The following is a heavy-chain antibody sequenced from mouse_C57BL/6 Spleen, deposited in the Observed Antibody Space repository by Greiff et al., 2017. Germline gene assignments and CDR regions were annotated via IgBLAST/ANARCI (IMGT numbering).Heavy chain of an antibody. V-gene: IGHV14-3*01. CDR1: GFNIKNTY. D-gene: IGHD2-2*01. CDR3: ARPLMVTTGETFAMDY. J-gene: IGHJ4*01. CDR2: IDPANGNP. Sequence: EVQLVESVAELVRPGASVKLSCTASGFNIKNTYMHWVKQRPEQGLEWIGRIDPANGNPTYAPKFQGKATITADTSSNTAYLQLSSLTSEDTAIYYCARPLMVTTGETFAMDYWGQGTSVTVSS.